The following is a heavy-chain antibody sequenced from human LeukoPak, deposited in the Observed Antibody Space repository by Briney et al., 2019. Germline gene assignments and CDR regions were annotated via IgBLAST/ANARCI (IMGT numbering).Heavy chain of an antibody. CDR3: ATEDFWSGTRGGYYMDV. CDR2: FDPEDGET. CDR1: GYTLTELS. D-gene: IGHD3-3*01. V-gene: IGHV1-24*01. J-gene: IGHJ6*03. Sequence: GASVKVSCKVSGYTLTELSMHWVRQAPGKGLEWMGGFDPEDGETIYAQKFQGRVTMTKDTSTDTAYMELSSLRSEDTAVYYCATEDFWSGTRGGYYMDVWGKGTTVTVSS.